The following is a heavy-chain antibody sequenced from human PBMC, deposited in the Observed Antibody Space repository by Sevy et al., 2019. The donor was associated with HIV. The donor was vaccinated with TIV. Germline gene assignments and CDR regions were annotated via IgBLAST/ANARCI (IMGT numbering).Heavy chain of an antibody. CDR1: GFTFSSYG. D-gene: IGHD6-6*01. Sequence: GGSLRLSCGASGFTFSSYGMSWVRQAPGKGLEWISTISESDERIKHADSVKGRFTISRDNSKKILYLQMRSLRAEETAVYYCARNLGALPNYYYGVDVWGQGTTVTVSS. J-gene: IGHJ6*02. CDR3: ARNLGALPNYYYGVDV. CDR2: ISESDERI. V-gene: IGHV3-23*01.